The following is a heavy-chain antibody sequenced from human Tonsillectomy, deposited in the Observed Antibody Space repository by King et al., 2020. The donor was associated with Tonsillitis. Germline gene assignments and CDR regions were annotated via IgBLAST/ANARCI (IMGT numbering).Heavy chain of an antibody. CDR2: IKQDGSEK. J-gene: IGHJ4*02. V-gene: IGHV3-7*01. CDR3: ARVKGHMWFGELAYYFDY. CDR1: GFTFSSYW. D-gene: IGHD3-10*01. Sequence: VQLVESGGGLVQPGGSLRLSCAASGFTFSSYWMSWVRQAPGKGLEWVANIKQDGSEKYYVDSVKGRFTISRDNAKNSLYLQMNSLRAEDTAVYYCARVKGHMWFGELAYYFDYWGQGTLVTVST.